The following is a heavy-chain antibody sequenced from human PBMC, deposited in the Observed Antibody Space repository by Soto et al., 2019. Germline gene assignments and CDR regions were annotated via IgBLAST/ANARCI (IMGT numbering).Heavy chain of an antibody. Sequence: ASETLSLTCTIAGGSISFYYWILVRQPPGHELEWIGYIYASGSPYYNPSLRSRVTISADTSKNQISLKLTSPTAADTAVYYCARGVGSSPPRYWGRGTLVTVSS. CDR1: GGSISFYY. CDR2: IYASGSP. V-gene: IGHV4-59*01. J-gene: IGHJ4*02. CDR3: ARGVGSSPPRY. D-gene: IGHD1-26*01.